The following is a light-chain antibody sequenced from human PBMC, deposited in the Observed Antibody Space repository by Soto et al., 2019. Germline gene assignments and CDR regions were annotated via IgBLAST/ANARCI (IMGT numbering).Light chain of an antibody. CDR2: GAS. CDR1: QSVSSSY. J-gene: IGKJ1*01. V-gene: IGKV3-20*01. CDR3: QQYGSSPPWT. Sequence: EIVLTQSPGTLSLSPGERATLSFRASQSVSSSYLAWYQQKPGQAPRLLIYGASNRATGIPDRFSGSGSGADFTLTISRLEPEDFAVYYCQQYGSSPPWTFGQGTKVDIK.